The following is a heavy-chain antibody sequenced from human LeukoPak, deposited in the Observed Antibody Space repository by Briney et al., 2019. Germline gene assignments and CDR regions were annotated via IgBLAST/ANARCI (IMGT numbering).Heavy chain of an antibody. J-gene: IGHJ5*01. D-gene: IGHD6-13*01. CDR2: ISGSGTNT. CDR1: GFTFSSYA. CDR3: AKATSPVHSRNWFDS. Sequence: GGSLRLSCAASGFTFSSYAMSWVRQAPGKGLEWVSSISGSGTNTDYADSVKGRFTISRDNSKNTVNVQMNSLRAEDTAVHYCAKATSPVHSRNWFDSWGQGTLVTVSS. V-gene: IGHV3-23*01.